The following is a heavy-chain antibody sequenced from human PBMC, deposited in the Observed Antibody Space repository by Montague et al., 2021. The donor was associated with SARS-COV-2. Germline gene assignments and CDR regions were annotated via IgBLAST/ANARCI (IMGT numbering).Heavy chain of an antibody. V-gene: IGHV4-61*09. Sequence: TLSLTCTVSGDSMTSGSHFWTWIRQPAGEGLEWIGHIQTSGTSNYNPSHRDRITLSIDTSRNQFSLELRSVAAADTAVYYCARDRPESWRISPGLAGLFATVVHSASGMDVWGRGTTVIVS. CDR2: IQTSGTS. D-gene: IGHD3-22*01. J-gene: IGHJ6*02. CDR1: GDSMTSGSHF. CDR3: ARDRPESWRISPGLAGLFATVVHSASGMDV.